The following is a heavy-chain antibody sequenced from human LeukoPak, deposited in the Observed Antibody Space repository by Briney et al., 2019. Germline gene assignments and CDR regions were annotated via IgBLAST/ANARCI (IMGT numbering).Heavy chain of an antibody. D-gene: IGHD6-19*01. CDR1: GFTCSSYE. Sequence: GGSLRLSCAASGFTCSSYEMNWVRQAPGKGLEWVSYISSSGSTIYYADSVKGRFTISRDNAKNSLYLQMNSLRAEDTAVYYCARDLAPTIAVAGRDYWGQGTLVTVSS. CDR3: ARDLAPTIAVAGRDY. V-gene: IGHV3-48*03. CDR2: ISSSGSTI. J-gene: IGHJ4*02.